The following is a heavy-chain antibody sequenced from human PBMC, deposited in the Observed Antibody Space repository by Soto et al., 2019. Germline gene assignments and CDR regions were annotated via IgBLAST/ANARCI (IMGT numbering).Heavy chain of an antibody. J-gene: IGHJ6*02. Sequence: GGSLRLSCVASGFTVSSNYMSWVRQAQGKGLEWVSVIYSGGSTYYADSVRGRFTISRDNSKNTLYLQMKSLRAEDTAVYYCARDPPATRHGMDVWGQGTTVTVSS. CDR3: ARDPPATRHGMDV. CDR2: IYSGGST. V-gene: IGHV3-53*01. CDR1: GFTVSSNY.